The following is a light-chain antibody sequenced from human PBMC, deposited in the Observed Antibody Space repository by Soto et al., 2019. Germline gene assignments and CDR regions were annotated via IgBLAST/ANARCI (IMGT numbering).Light chain of an antibody. V-gene: IGKV3-20*01. Sequence: EIVLTQSPGTLSLSPGERATLSCRASQSVGRNYLAWFQQRPGQAPRLLIYGASSRASSIPDRFSGSGSGTDFTLSISILEPEDVAVFYCQQYATSPITFGQGTRLEIK. CDR3: QQYATSPIT. CDR1: QSVGRNY. J-gene: IGKJ5*01. CDR2: GAS.